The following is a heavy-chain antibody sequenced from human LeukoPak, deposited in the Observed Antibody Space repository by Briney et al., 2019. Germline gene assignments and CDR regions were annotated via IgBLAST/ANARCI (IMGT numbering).Heavy chain of an antibody. Sequence: GGSLRLSCAASGFTFSSYDMHWVRHAPGKGLEWVSAIGTAGDTFYPGSVKGRFAISRENAKNSLYLQMNSLRAGDTAVYYCARAGGYYYYYMDVWGKGTTVTVSS. J-gene: IGHJ6*03. V-gene: IGHV3-13*01. CDR3: ARAGGYYYYYMDV. CDR2: IGTAGDT. CDR1: GFTFSSYD.